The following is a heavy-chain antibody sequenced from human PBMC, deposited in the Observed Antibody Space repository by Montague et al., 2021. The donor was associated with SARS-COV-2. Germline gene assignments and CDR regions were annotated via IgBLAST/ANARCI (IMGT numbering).Heavy chain of an antibody. Sequence: SETLSLTCTVSGGSITNNIDYWAWIRQPPGKGLEWFGSIYYTGXXXYXXXXKXRVTISVVTSKNHFTLKLSSVTAAETAVCYCARLKRYFDSSGSPSAFDFWGQGTKVTVSS. CDR2: IYYTGXX. V-gene: IGHV4-39*02. CDR1: GGSITNNIDY. J-gene: IGHJ3*01. CDR3: ARLKRYFDSSGSPSAFDF. D-gene: IGHD3-22*01.